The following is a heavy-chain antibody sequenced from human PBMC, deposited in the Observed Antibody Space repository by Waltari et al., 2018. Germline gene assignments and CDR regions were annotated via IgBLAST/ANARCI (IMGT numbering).Heavy chain of an antibody. Sequence: QVQLQQWGAGLLKPSETLSLTCAVYGGSFSGYYWSWIRQPPGKGLEWIGEINHSGSTNYNPSLKSRVTISVDTSKNQFSLKLSSVTAADTAVYYCARGPGGSYYYYGMDVWGQGTTVTVSS. CDR3: ARGPGGSYYYYGMDV. CDR1: GGSFSGYY. D-gene: IGHD5-12*01. V-gene: IGHV4-34*01. J-gene: IGHJ6*02. CDR2: INHSGST.